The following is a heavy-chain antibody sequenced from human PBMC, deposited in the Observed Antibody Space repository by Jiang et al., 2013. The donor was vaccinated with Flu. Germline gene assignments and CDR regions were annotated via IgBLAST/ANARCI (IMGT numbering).Heavy chain of an antibody. D-gene: IGHD2-2*01. Sequence: VQLLESGGGLVQPGRSLRLSCTASGFSFGDYAVSWLRQAPGKGLEWVGFIRNKLYRGTTDYAASVKGRFTISRDDSKSIAYLQMSSLKTEDTAVYYCTRDLVRDVILTTSYLLDY. V-gene: IGHV3-49*03. CDR1: GFSFGDYA. CDR2: IRNKLYRGTT. CDR3: TRDLVRDVILTTSYLLDY. J-gene: IGHJ4*01.